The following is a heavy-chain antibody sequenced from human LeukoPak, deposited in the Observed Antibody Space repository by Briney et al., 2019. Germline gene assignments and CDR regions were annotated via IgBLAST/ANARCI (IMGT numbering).Heavy chain of an antibody. V-gene: IGHV3-48*01. Sequence: PGGSLRLSCAASGFTFSTYDMNWVRQAPGKGLEWISYISSRSSSIYYADAVKGRFTISRDNSKNTLYLQMNSLRVEDTAVYYCARDSAGRVISPPFDYWGQGTLVTVSS. D-gene: IGHD6-25*01. J-gene: IGHJ4*02. CDR2: ISSRSSSI. CDR3: ARDSAGRVISPPFDY. CDR1: GFTFSTYD.